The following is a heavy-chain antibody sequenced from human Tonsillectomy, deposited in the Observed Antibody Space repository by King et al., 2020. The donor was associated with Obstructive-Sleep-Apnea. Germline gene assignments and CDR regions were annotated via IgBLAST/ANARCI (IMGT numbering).Heavy chain of an antibody. CDR2: INSDGSST. Sequence: QLVQSGGGLVQPGGSLRLSCAASGFTFSSYWMHWVRQAPGKGLVWVSRINSDGSSTSYADSVKGRFTISRDNAKNTLYLQMNSLRAEDTAVYYCARLYPAAGYYYYGMDVWGQGTTVTVSS. CDR3: ARLYPAAGYYYYGMDV. J-gene: IGHJ6*02. D-gene: IGHD6-25*01. CDR1: GFTFSSYW. V-gene: IGHV3-74*02.